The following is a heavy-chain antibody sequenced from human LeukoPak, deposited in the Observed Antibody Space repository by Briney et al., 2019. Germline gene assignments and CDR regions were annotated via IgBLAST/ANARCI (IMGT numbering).Heavy chain of an antibody. CDR3: AKTGIVVVPAAIDNWFDP. V-gene: IGHV3-23*01. J-gene: IGHJ5*02. CDR2: ISGSGGST. CDR1: GFTFSSYA. D-gene: IGHD2-2*01. Sequence: PGGSLRLSCAASGFTFSSYAMSWVRQAPGKGLEWVSAISGSGGSTYYADSVKGRFTISRDNSKNTLYLQMNSLRAEDTAVYYCAKTGIVVVPAAIDNWFDPWGQGTLVTVSS.